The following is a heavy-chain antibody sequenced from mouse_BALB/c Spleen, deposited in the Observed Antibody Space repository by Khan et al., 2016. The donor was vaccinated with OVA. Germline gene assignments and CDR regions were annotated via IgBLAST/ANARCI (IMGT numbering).Heavy chain of an antibody. CDR2: IFPGTGTT. CDR3: ARGYFGNYEFVY. CDR1: GYTFTSYW. D-gene: IGHD2-1*01. V-gene: IGHV1S132*01. Sequence: VQLQESGAELVKPGASVKLSCKTSGYTFTSYWIQWVKQRPGQGLGWIGQIFPGTGTTYYNENFKGKATLTVDTSSSTAYMQLSSLTSEDSAVXFCARGYFGNYEFVYWGQGTLVTVSP. J-gene: IGHJ3*01.